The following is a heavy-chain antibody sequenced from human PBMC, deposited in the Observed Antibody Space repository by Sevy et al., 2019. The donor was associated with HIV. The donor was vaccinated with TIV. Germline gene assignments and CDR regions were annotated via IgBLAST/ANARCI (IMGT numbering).Heavy chain of an antibody. CDR1: GFTFSSYW. V-gene: IGHV3-74*01. D-gene: IGHD3-3*01. CDR3: ARGASQSLYYDFWSGYHDYGMDV. CDR2: INSDGSST. J-gene: IGHJ6*02. Sequence: GGSLRLSCAASGFTFSSYWMHWVRQAPGKGLVWVSRINSDGSSTSYADSVKGRFTISRDNAKNTLYLQMNSLRAEDTAVYYCARGASQSLYYDFWSGYHDYGMDVWGQWTTVTVSS.